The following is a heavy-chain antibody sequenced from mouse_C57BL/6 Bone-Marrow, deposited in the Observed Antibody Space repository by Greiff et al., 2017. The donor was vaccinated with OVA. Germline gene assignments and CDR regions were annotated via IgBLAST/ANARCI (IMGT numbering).Heavy chain of an antibody. CDR3: TRLLDAMDY. CDR2: ISSGGDYI. CDR1: GFTFSSYA. D-gene: IGHD2-1*01. J-gene: IGHJ4*01. Sequence: EVKLVESGEGLVKPGGSLKLSCAASGFTFSSYAMSWVRQTPEKRLEWVAYISSGGDYIYYADTVSGRFTISIATARNPLYLQMSSLKSEDTAMYYCTRLLDAMDYWGQGTSVTVSS. V-gene: IGHV5-9-1*02.